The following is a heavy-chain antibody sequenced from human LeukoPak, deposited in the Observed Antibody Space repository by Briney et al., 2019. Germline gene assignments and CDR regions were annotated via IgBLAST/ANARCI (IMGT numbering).Heavy chain of an antibody. CDR3: ARSDLRRNRYYYGMDV. J-gene: IGHJ6*02. V-gene: IGHV4-30-2*01. D-gene: IGHD1-14*01. CDR2: IYHSGST. CDR1: GGSISSGGYS. Sequence: PSQTLSLTCAVSGGSISSGGYSWSWIRQPPGKGLEWIGYIYHSGSTYYNPSLKSRVTISVDRSKNQFSLKLSSVTAADTAEYYCARSDLRRNRYYYGMDVWGQGTTVTVSS.